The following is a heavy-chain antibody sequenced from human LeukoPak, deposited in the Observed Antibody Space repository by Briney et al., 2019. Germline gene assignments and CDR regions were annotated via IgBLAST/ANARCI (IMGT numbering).Heavy chain of an antibody. D-gene: IGHD3-3*01. Sequence: GESLKISCKGSGYSFTSYWIGWVRQMPGKGLEWMGIIYPGDSDTRYSPSFQGQVTISADKSISTAYLQWSSLKASDTAMYHCARLPTYYDFWSGYGPYYFDYWGQGTLVTVSS. CDR1: GYSFTSYW. CDR3: ARLPTYYDFWSGYGPYYFDY. J-gene: IGHJ4*02. CDR2: IYPGDSDT. V-gene: IGHV5-51*01.